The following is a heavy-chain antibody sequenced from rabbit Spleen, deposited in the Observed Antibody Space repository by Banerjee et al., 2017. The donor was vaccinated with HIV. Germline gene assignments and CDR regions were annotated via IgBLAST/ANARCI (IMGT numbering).Heavy chain of an antibody. CDR1: GFSLSKYT. CDR3: VRGASGSGYYSL. J-gene: IGHJ4*01. V-gene: IGHV1S69*01. Sequence: QSVEESGGRLVTPGTPLTLTCTLSGFSLSKYTMIWVRQAPGEGLEWIGIINSDTTYYANWVNGRFTISSHSAQNTLYLQLHSLTAADTATYFCVRGASGSGYYSLWGQGTLVTVS. D-gene: IGHD1-1*01. CDR2: INSDTT.